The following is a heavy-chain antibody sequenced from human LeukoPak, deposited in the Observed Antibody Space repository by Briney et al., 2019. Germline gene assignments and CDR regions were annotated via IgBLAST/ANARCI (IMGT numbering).Heavy chain of an antibody. Sequence: ASVKVPCKASGYTFTGYYMHWVRQAPGQGLEWMGWINPNSGGTNYAQKFQGRVTMTRDTSISTAYMELSRLRSDDTAVYYCARDTGGSFTFDYWGQGTLVTVSS. D-gene: IGHD1-26*01. V-gene: IGHV1-2*02. CDR3: ARDTGGSFTFDY. J-gene: IGHJ4*02. CDR2: INPNSGGT. CDR1: GYTFTGYY.